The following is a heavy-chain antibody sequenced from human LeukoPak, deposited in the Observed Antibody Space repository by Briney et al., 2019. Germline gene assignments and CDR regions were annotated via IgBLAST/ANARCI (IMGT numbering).Heavy chain of an antibody. Sequence: SETLSLTCSVSGGSISGYYWSWIRQPPGKGLEWIGYFYYTGYTNYNPSLKSRVAISVDTSKNQFSLKLSSVTAADTAVYYCARLTSPYYYYGMDVWGQGTTVTVSS. CDR3: ARLTSPYYYYGMDV. D-gene: IGHD3-16*01. CDR1: GGSISGYY. J-gene: IGHJ6*02. CDR2: FYYTGYT. V-gene: IGHV4-59*01.